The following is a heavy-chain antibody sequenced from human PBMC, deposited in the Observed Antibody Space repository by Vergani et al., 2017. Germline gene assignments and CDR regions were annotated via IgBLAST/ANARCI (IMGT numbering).Heavy chain of an antibody. J-gene: IGHJ4*02. Sequence: QVQLVQSGAEVKKPGASVKVSCKASGYTFTRYYMHWVRQAPGQGLEWMGIINPSGGSTSYAQKFQGRVTMTRDTSTSTVYMELSSLRAEDTAVYYCARGTVQLERQDYWGQGTLVTVSS. V-gene: IGHV1-46*01. CDR2: INPSGGST. CDR1: GYTFTRYY. D-gene: IGHD1-1*01. CDR3: ARGTVQLERQDY.